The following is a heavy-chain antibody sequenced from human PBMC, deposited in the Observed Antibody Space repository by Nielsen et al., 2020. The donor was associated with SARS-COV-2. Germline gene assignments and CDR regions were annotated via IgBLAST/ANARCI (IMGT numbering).Heavy chain of an antibody. J-gene: IGHJ4*02. V-gene: IGHV3-23*01. CDR1: GFTFSTYA. CDR2: ISGSDDST. Sequence: GESLKISCVASGFTFSTYAMSWVRQAPGKGLEWVSAISGSDDSTYYTDSVKGRFTISRDNSKNTVYLQMNSLRAEDTAVYYCAREFALRDTAYFDYWGQGTLVTVSS. D-gene: IGHD5-18*01. CDR3: AREFALRDTAYFDY.